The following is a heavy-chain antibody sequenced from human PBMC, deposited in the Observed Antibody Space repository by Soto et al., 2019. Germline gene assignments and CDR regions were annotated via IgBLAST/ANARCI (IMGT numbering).Heavy chain of an antibody. Sequence: SETLSLTCTVSGGSINSYYWSWIRQPPGKGMEWIGYISYGGSTNYNPSLKSRVTISVDTSKNQFSLKLSSVTAADTAVYYCARTPGGGRFYHFDYWGQGTLVNVSS. D-gene: IGHD2-15*01. CDR1: GGSINSYY. J-gene: IGHJ4*02. V-gene: IGHV4-59*01. CDR2: ISYGGST. CDR3: ARTPGGGRFYHFDY.